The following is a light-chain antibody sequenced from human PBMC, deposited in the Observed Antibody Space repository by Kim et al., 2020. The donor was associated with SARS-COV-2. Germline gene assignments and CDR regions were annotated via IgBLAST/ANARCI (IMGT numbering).Light chain of an antibody. Sequence: DIQMTQSPSSLSASVGDRVTIACQASQDISNYLARYQQKPGKVPKLLIYAASTLQLGVPSRFSGTGSGTDFTLIINSLQPEDVATYYCQKYYSDPSFGQGTKVDIK. CDR1: QDISNY. CDR2: AAS. CDR3: QKYYSDPS. J-gene: IGKJ1*01. V-gene: IGKV1-27*01.